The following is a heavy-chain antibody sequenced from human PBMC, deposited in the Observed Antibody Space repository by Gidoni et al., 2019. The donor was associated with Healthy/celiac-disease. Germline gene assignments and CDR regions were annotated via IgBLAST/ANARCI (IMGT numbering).Heavy chain of an antibody. V-gene: IGHV3-30-3*01. J-gene: IGHJ4*02. CDR2: KSYDGSNK. CDR3: ARVYGDYGGGLDY. D-gene: IGHD4-17*01. Sequence: QVQLVESGGGVVQPGRSLRISCAASGFTFSSYAMHWVRQAPGKGLECVAVKSYDGSNKYYADSLKGRLTISRDNSKNTLYLQMNSLRAEDTAVYYCARVYGDYGGGLDYWGQGTLVTVSS. CDR1: GFTFSSYA.